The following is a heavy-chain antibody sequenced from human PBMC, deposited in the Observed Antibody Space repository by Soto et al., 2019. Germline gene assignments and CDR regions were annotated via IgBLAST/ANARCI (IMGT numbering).Heavy chain of an antibody. Sequence: QVQLVQSGDEVRKPGSSVKVSCKASGYIFVNYGIAWVRQAPGQGLEWMGWISHYSGNTHYASKVQGRLTMTTDTSTSTAYMDLGSLTSDDTAVYYCAMVDNYVTPTPQDVWGQGTTGTVSS. CDR1: GYIFVNYG. D-gene: IGHD3-16*01. CDR2: ISHYSGNT. CDR3: AMVDNYVTPTPQDV. J-gene: IGHJ6*02. V-gene: IGHV1-18*01.